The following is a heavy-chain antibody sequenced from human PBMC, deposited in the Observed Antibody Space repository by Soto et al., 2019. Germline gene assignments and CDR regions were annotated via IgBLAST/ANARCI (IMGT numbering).Heavy chain of an antibody. CDR1: GGSISSDTYY. CDR2: IYYTGST. J-gene: IGHJ6*02. Sequence: QLRLQESGPGLVKPSETLSLTCTVSGGSISSDTYYWGWIRQPPGKGLEWIGSIYYTGSTYYNPSLKSRVTISVNTSKNQFSLKLNSVTAADTAVYYCARRTPGGNSYYYYGMDVWGQGTTVTVSS. D-gene: IGHD2-21*02. CDR3: ARRTPGGNSYYYYGMDV. V-gene: IGHV4-39*01.